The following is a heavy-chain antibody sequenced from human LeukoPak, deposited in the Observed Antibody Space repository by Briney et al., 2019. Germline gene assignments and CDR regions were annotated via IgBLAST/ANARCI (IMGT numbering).Heavy chain of an antibody. D-gene: IGHD1-26*01. V-gene: IGHV3-7*01. CDR1: GFTFSSYW. J-gene: IGHJ6*03. CDR3: ARRQGSFYYCYYMDV. Sequence: GGSLRLSCAASGFTFSSYWMSWVRQAPGKGLEWVANIKQDGSEKYYVDSVKGRFTISRDNAKNSLYLQMNSLRAEDTAVYYCARRQGSFYYCYYMDVWGRGTTVTVSS. CDR2: IKQDGSEK.